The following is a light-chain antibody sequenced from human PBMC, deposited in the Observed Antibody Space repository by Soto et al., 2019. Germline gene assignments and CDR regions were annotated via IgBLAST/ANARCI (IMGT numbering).Light chain of an antibody. J-gene: IGKJ4*01. CDR3: QQLNGYLELT. CDR1: QGISTY. CDR2: DAS. Sequence: DSQLTQSHSFLSASVGDRVTITCRATQGISTYLAWYQQKLGRAPKLLIYDASTLQSGVPSRFSGSRSGTEFTLTISSLQPEDFATYYCQQLNGYLELTFGGGTKVDIK. V-gene: IGKV1-9*01.